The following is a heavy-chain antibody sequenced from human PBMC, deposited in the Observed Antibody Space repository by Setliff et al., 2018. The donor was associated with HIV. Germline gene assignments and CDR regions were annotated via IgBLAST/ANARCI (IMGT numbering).Heavy chain of an antibody. Sequence: SETLSLTCTVSGGSISSTSYYWGWIRQPPGKGLEWIGSIYYSGSTYYNPSLNSRVTILVDTSKNQFSLKLSSVTAADTAVYYCARGITMIVAANYGMDVWGQGTTVTVSS. J-gene: IGHJ6*02. CDR2: IYYSGST. CDR1: GGSISSTSYY. D-gene: IGHD3-22*01. CDR3: ARGITMIVAANYGMDV. V-gene: IGHV4-39*07.